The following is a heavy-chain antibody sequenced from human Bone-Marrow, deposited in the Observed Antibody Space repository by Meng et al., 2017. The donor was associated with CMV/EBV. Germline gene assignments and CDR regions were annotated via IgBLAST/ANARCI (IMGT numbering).Heavy chain of an antibody. CDR2: IYSGGSST. J-gene: IGHJ6*02. V-gene: IGHV3-23*03. Sequence: GGSLRLSCAASGFTFSSYAMSWVRQAPGKGLEWVSVIYSGGSSTYYADSVKGRFTISRDNSKNTLYLQMNSLRAEDTAVYYCARDPHYYYYGMDVWGQGTTITVSS. CDR3: ARDPHYYYYGMDV. CDR1: GFTFSSYA.